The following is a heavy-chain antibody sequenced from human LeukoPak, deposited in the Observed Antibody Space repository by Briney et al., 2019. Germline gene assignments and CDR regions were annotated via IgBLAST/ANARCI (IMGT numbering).Heavy chain of an antibody. J-gene: IGHJ4*02. CDR3: ARDEGNCSGGSCYTGYYFDY. Sequence: ASVKVSCKASGYTFTSYGISWVRQAPGQGLEWMGWISAYNGNTNYAQKLQGRVTMTTDTSTSTAYMELRSLRSDDTAAYYCARDEGNCSGGSCYTGYYFDYWGQGTLVTVSS. CDR1: GYTFTSYG. CDR2: ISAYNGNT. D-gene: IGHD2-15*01. V-gene: IGHV1-18*01.